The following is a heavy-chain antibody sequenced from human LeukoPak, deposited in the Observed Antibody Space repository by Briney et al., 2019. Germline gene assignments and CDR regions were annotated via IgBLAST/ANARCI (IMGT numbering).Heavy chain of an antibody. J-gene: IGHJ4*03. CDR1: GFTFGNSW. CDR2: INADRTTT. Sequence: VGSLRLSCAASGFTFGNSWVHWVRQAPGKGLVWVSRINADRTTTTYADSVKGRFTISRDNAKNTLSLQMNSLTIEDTAVYYCVVDVEPTGSVGVDVWGQGTLVAVSS. D-gene: IGHD2-21*01. CDR3: VVDVEPTGSVGVDV. V-gene: IGHV3-74*01.